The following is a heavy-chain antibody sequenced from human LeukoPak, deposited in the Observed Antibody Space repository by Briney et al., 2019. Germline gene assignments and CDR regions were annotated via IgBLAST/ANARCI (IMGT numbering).Heavy chain of an antibody. Sequence: PGGSLRLSCAASGFTFRDFAMSWVRQAPGKGLEWVSAISGDAHSTYYADSLKGRFTISRDNSKNTVYLQMNSLRAEDTAVYYCAKDQYSGSYYWFDPWGQGTLVTVFS. CDR2: ISGDAHST. D-gene: IGHD1-26*01. CDR1: GFTFRDFA. V-gene: IGHV3-23*01. J-gene: IGHJ5*02. CDR3: AKDQYSGSYYWFDP.